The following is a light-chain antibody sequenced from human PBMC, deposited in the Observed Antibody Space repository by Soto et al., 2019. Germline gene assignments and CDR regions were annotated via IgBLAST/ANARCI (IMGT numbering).Light chain of an antibody. CDR2: EVS. V-gene: IGLV2-8*01. J-gene: IGLJ1*01. Sequence: QSVLTQPPSASGSPGQSVTISCTGTSSDVGGYNYVSWYQQHPGKAPKLMIYEVSKRPSGVPDRFSGSRSGNTASPTVSGLQAEDEADYYCSSYAGYNNYVFGAGTKVTVL. CDR3: SSYAGYNNYV. CDR1: SSDVGGYNY.